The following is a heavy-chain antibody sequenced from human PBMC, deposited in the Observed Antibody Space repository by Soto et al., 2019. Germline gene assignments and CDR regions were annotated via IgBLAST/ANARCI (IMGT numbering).Heavy chain of an antibody. Sequence: EVQLVESGGGLVQPGGSLSLSCAASGFTFSRYWMSWVRQAPGKGLEWVANIKQDGRETYYVDSVKGRFTISRDNAKNSLYLQINSLRAEDTAVYDCARDDYGDYVGYWGQGTLVTVSS. CDR3: ARDDYGDYVGY. CDR2: IKQDGRET. J-gene: IGHJ4*02. CDR1: GFTFSRYW. V-gene: IGHV3-7*03. D-gene: IGHD4-17*01.